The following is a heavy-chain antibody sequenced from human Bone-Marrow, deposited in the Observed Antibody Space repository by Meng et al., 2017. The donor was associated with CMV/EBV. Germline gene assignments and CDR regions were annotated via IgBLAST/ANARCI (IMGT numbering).Heavy chain of an antibody. D-gene: IGHD2-2*01. CDR3: ARAKCSSTSCYEYY. CDR2: ISYDGSNK. Sequence: GGSLRLSCAASGFTFSSYAMHWVRQAPGKGLEWVAVISYDGSNKYYADSVKGRFTISRDNSKNTLYLQMNSLRAEDTAVYYCARAKCSSTSCYEYYWGQGPLVTVSS. V-gene: IGHV3-30-3*01. J-gene: IGHJ4*02. CDR1: GFTFSSYA.